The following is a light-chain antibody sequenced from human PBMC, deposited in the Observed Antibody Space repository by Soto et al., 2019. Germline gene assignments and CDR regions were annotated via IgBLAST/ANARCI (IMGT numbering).Light chain of an antibody. J-gene: IGKJ4*01. CDR1: QSVSSY. CDR3: QHRSHWSPPLR. V-gene: IGKV3-11*01. Sequence: EIVLTQSPATLSLSPGERATLSCRASQSVSSYLAWYQQKPGQAPRLLIYDASNRATGIPARFSGSGSGTDFTLTISSLEPEDFSVYYCQHRSHWSPPLRLGGG. CDR2: DAS.